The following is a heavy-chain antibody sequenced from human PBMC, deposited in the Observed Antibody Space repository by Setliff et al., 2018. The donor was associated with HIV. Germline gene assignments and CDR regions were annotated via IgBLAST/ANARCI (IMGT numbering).Heavy chain of an antibody. Sequence: PSETLSLTCAVYGGSFSDNYWSWNRQSPGKGLEWIGEINHSGRTKYSPSLRSRVSISVDTSKTQFSLKLSSVTAAYTAVYYCARFSSTYWYSIFRNYYYHMDVWGKGTTVTVSS. V-gene: IGHV4-34*01. CDR2: INHSGRT. J-gene: IGHJ6*03. CDR1: GGSFSDNY. D-gene: IGHD2-8*02. CDR3: ARFSSTYWYSIFRNYYYHMDV.